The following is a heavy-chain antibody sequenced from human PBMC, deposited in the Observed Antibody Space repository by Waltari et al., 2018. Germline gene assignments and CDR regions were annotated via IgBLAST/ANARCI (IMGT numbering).Heavy chain of an antibody. Sequence: QLQLQESGPGLVKPSETLSLTCTVSGGSISSSSYYWGWIRQPPGKGLEWIGSIYYSGSTYYNPSLKSRVTISVDTSKNQFSLKLSSVTAADTAVYYCASSGWLYYYYYYGMDVWGQGTTVTVSS. CDR3: ASSGWLYYYYYYGMDV. D-gene: IGHD6-19*01. CDR2: IYYSGST. CDR1: GGSISSSSYY. J-gene: IGHJ6*02. V-gene: IGHV4-39*07.